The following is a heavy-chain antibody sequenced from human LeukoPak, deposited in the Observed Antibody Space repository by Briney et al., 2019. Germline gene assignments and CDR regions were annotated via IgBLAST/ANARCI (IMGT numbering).Heavy chain of an antibody. D-gene: IGHD4-23*01. CDR1: GYSFVGYG. CDR2: SSAYNGHT. J-gene: IGHJ4*02. Sequence: ASVKVSCKASGYSFVGYGICWVRQAPGRGLEWLGWSSAYNGHTNYGQILQGRVTMTRDTSTNTTYLELRSLRSGDTAVYYCARDSLAGGNAFPDYWGQGTLVTASP. CDR3: ARDSLAGGNAFPDY. V-gene: IGHV1-18*01.